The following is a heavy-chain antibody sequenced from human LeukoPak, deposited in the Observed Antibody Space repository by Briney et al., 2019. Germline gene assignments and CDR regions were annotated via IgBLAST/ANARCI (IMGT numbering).Heavy chain of an antibody. J-gene: IGHJ6*03. D-gene: IGHD2-2*01. V-gene: IGHV1-18*01. Sequence: ASVKVSCKASGYTFTSYGISWVRQAPGQGLEWMGWISAYNGNTNYAQKLQGRVTITTDTSTSTAYMELRSLRSDDTAVYYCARDCSSTSCNYYYYYMDVWGKGTTVTVSS. CDR1: GYTFTSYG. CDR3: ARDCSSTSCNYYYYYMDV. CDR2: ISAYNGNT.